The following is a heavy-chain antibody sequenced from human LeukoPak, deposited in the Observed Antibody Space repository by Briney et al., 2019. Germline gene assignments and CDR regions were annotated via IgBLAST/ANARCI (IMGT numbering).Heavy chain of an antibody. V-gene: IGHV1-2*02. Sequence: RASVKVSCRTSGYTFTRNYIHWVRQAPGQGPEWMGWINPNSGDTNYAQKFQGSVTMIRDTSISTAYMELTRLRFDDTAVYYCAVWAGHVNFWSGPLDYWGQGTLVTVSS. CDR1: GYTFTRNY. CDR2: INPNSGDT. CDR3: AVWAGHVNFWSGPLDY. D-gene: IGHD3-3*01. J-gene: IGHJ4*02.